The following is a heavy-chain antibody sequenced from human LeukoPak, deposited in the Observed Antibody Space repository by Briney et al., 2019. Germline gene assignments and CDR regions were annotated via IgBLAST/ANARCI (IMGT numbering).Heavy chain of an antibody. CDR3: ASDLWFGERGYFDY. J-gene: IGHJ4*02. V-gene: IGHV1-18*01. CDR1: GYTFTSYG. D-gene: IGHD3-10*01. Sequence: AAAVKVSCKASGYTFTSYGISWVRQAPGQGLEWMGWISAYNGNTNHAQQPQDRVTMTTETSTSRAYMELRSLRSDDTAVYYCASDLWFGERGYFDYWGQGTLVTVSS. CDR2: ISAYNGNT.